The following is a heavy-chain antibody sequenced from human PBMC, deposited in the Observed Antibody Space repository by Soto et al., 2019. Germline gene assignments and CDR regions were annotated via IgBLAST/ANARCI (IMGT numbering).Heavy chain of an antibody. V-gene: IGHV1-2*02. Sequence: QVQLVQSGAEVKKPGASVKVSCKASGYTFTGDYIHWVRQAPGQGLEWMGWIHPNSGGTNYAQKCQGRVTMIRDTSISTAYTELSRLLSDDTAVYYIARDHSLYFFDYWGQGTLVTVSS. CDR1: GYTFTGDY. CDR3: ARDHSLYFFDY. CDR2: IHPNSGGT. J-gene: IGHJ4*02. D-gene: IGHD5-18*01.